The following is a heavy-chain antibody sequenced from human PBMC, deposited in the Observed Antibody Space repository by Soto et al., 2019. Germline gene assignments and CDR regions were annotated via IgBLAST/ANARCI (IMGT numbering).Heavy chain of an antibody. CDR1: GGSFSNHY. V-gene: IGHV4-34*01. Sequence: SETLSLTCGVYGGSFSNHYWSWIRQPPGKGLEWIGEINHSGSTNYNPSLESRVSISVDTSKRQFSLKLYSVTAADTAVYYCARGRVLSHHHFVIDFWDQGSTVIVSS. CDR2: INHSGST. CDR3: ARGRVLSHHHFVIDF. J-gene: IGHJ6*02. D-gene: IGHD3-3*01.